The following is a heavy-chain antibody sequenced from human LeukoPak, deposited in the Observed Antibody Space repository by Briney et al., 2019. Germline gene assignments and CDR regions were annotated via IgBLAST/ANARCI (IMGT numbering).Heavy chain of an antibody. CDR1: GFTFSSYW. J-gene: IGHJ5*02. Sequence: PGGSLRLSCAASGFTFSSYWMHWVRQAPGKGLVWVSRINSDGSSTSYADSVKGRFTISRDNAKNTLYLQMNSLRAEDTAVYYCARPLMYYYGSETYFWFDPWGQGTLVTVSS. V-gene: IGHV3-74*01. CDR2: INSDGSST. CDR3: ARPLMYYYGSETYFWFDP. D-gene: IGHD3-10*01.